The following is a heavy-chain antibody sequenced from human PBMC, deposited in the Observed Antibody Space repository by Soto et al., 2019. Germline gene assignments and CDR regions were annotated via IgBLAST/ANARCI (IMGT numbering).Heavy chain of an antibody. V-gene: IGHV4-31*11. D-gene: IGHD3-3*01. CDR1: GDSITSSGYY. J-gene: IGHJ5*02. CDR2: IYYSGST. Sequence: TLSLTCAVSGDSITSSGYYWSWIRQHPGKGLEWIGYIYYSGSTYYNPSLKSRVTISGDTSKNHFSLKLSSVTAADTAVYYCARASTIFGGENWFDPWGQGTLVTVSS. CDR3: ARASTIFGGENWFDP.